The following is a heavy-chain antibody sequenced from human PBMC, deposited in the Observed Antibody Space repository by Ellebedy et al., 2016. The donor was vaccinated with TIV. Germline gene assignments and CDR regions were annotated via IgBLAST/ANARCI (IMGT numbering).Heavy chain of an antibody. D-gene: IGHD3-10*01. CDR1: EFSLSGYS. CDR3: ARYGFGEYRLDFFDQ. V-gene: IGHV3-48*02. J-gene: IGHJ4*02. CDR2: ISSSSNTI. Sequence: GESLKISCAASEFSLSGYSMNWVRQAPGKGLEWVSYISSSSNTIYYADSVKGRFTIFRDNARNSLYLQMNILRDEDTAVYYCARYGFGEYRLDFFDQWGQGTLVTVSS.